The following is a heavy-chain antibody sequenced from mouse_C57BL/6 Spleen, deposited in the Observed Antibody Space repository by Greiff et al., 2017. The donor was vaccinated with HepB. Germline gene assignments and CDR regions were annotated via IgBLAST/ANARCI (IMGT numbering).Heavy chain of an antibody. CDR1: GFTFSSYA. J-gene: IGHJ4*01. CDR3: TRGEDYDDYAMDY. CDR2: ISSGGDYI. V-gene: IGHV5-9-1*02. Sequence: EVKLVESGEGLVKPGGSLKLSCAASGFTFSSYAMSWVRQTPEKRLEWVAYISSGGDYIYYADTVKGRFTISRDNARNTLYLQMSSLKSEDTAMYYCTRGEDYDDYAMDYWGQGTSVTVSS. D-gene: IGHD2-4*01.